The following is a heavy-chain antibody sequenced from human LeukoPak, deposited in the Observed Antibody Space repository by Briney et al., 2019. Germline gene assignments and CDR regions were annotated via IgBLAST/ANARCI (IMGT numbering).Heavy chain of an antibody. CDR1: GFTFNNYA. V-gene: IGHV3-23*01. Sequence: GGSLRLSCAASGFTFNNYAMSWVRQAPGKGLEWVSTISASGISTYYSDSVKGRFAISRDNSKNTLYLQMNSLRAEDTAVYYCAKGLYDYALDVWGQGTAVTVSS. CDR3: AKGLYDYALDV. CDR2: ISASGIST. J-gene: IGHJ6*02.